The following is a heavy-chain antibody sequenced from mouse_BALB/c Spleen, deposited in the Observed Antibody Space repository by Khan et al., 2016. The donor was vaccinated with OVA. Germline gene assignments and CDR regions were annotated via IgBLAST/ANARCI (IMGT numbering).Heavy chain of an antibody. CDR2: ISSGGDYT. J-gene: IGHJ3*01. CDR3: ASHLTGSFAY. V-gene: IGHV5-6*01. D-gene: IGHD4-1*01. CDR1: GFTFSSYS. Sequence: EVELVESGGDLVKPGGSLKLSCAASGFTFSSYSMSWVRQTPDKRLEWVATISSGGDYTYYPDSVQGRFTISRDNAKNTLYLQMSSLKSEHTAMYYCASHLTGSFAYWGQGTLVTVSA.